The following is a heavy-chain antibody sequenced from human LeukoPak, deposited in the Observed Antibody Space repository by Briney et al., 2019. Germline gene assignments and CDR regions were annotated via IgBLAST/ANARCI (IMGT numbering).Heavy chain of an antibody. CDR3: AGHYYDSSGYKERLVDY. CDR2: ISAYNGNT. V-gene: IGHV1-18*01. Sequence: ASVKVSCKASGYTFTSYGISWVRQAPGQGLEWMGWISAYNGNTNYAQKLQGRVTMTTDISTSTAYMELRSLRSDDTAVYYCAGHYYDSSGYKERLVDYWGQGTLVTVSS. J-gene: IGHJ4*02. CDR1: GYTFTSYG. D-gene: IGHD3-22*01.